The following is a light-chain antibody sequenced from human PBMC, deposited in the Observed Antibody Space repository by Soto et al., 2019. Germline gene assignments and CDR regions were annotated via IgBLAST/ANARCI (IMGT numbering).Light chain of an antibody. CDR2: DVS. J-gene: IGKJ4*01. CDR3: QQYFSYPLT. V-gene: IGKV1-5*01. Sequence: NQSPGTWMAWYQQKPGTAPVLLIYDVSKLESGVPSRFSGRASGTEFTLTITSLQPDDFATYYCQQYFSYPLTFGGGTKVDIK. CDR1: QSPGTW.